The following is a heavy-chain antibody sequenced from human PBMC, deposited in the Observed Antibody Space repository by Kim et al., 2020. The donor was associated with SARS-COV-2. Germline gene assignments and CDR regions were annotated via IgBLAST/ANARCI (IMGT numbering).Heavy chain of an antibody. J-gene: IGHJ3*02. D-gene: IGHD3-22*01. CDR2: IYYSGST. V-gene: IGHV4-39*02. CDR3: ARVVPITLIVVVITPSGAFDI. CDR1: GGSISSSSYY. Sequence: SETLSLTCTVSGGSISSSSYYWGWIRQPPGKGLEWIGSIYYSGSTYYTLSLKSRVTISVDTSKNHFSLKLSSVTAADTAVYYCARVVPITLIVVVITPSGAFDIWGQGTIVTVSS.